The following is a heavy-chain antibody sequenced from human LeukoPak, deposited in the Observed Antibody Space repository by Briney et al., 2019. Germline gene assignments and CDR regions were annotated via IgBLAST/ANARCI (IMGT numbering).Heavy chain of an antibody. Sequence: SVKVSCKASGYTFTSYGISWVRQAPGQGLEWMGGIIPIFGTANYAQKFQGRVTVTADKSTSTAYMELSSLRSEDTAVYYCASLPGPDTAMVTGPIDYWGQGTLVTVSS. J-gene: IGHJ4*02. CDR2: IIPIFGTA. CDR1: GYTFTSYG. D-gene: IGHD5-18*01. CDR3: ASLPGPDTAMVTGPIDY. V-gene: IGHV1-69*06.